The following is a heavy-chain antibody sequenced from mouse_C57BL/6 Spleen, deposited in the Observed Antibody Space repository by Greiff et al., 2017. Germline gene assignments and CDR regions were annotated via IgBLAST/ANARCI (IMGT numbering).Heavy chain of an antibody. CDR2: IDPSDSET. CDR3: ARSGGYYEDY. CDR1: GYTFHSYW. V-gene: IGHV1-52*01. J-gene: IGHJ2*01. Sequence: QVQLQQPGAELVRPGSSVKLSCKASGYTFHSYWMHWVKQRPIQGLEWIGNIDPSDSETHYNQKFKDKATLTVDKSSSTAYMQLSSLTSEDSAVYYCARSGGYYEDYWGQGTTLTVSS. D-gene: IGHD2-3*01.